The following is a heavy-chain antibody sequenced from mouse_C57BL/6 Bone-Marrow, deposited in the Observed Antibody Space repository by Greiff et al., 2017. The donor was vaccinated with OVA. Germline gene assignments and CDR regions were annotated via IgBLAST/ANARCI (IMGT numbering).Heavy chain of an antibody. CDR3: ARWATVVATRAMDY. J-gene: IGHJ4*01. V-gene: IGHV5-17*01. CDR1: GFTFSDYG. CDR2: ISSGSSTI. Sequence: EVQLVESGGGLVKPGGSLKLSCAASGFTFSDYGMHWVRQAPEKGLEWVAYISSGSSTIYYADTVKGRFTISRDNAKNTLFLQMTSLRSEDTAMYYCARWATVVATRAMDYWGQGTSVTVSS. D-gene: IGHD1-1*01.